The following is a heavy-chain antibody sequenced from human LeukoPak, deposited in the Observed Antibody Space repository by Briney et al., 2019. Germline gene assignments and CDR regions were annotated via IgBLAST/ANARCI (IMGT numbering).Heavy chain of an antibody. D-gene: IGHD3-16*01. CDR1: GGSFSGYY. CDR3: ARVLGVTMDY. Sequence: SETLSLTCAVYGGSFSGYYWSWIRQPPGKGLEWIGEINHSGSTNYNPSLKSRVTISVDTSKNQFSLKLSSVTAADTAVYYCARVLGVTMDYWGQGTLVTVSS. V-gene: IGHV4-34*01. J-gene: IGHJ4*02. CDR2: INHSGST.